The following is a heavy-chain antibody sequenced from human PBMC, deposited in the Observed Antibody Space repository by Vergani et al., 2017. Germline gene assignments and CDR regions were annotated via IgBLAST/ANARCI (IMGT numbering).Heavy chain of an antibody. CDR1: GLTFSSYA. J-gene: IGHJ3*02. D-gene: IGHD6-19*01. V-gene: IGHV3-23*01. Sequence: EVQLLESGGGLVQPGGSLRLSCAASGLTFSSYAMSWVRQAPGKGLEWVSAISGSGGSTYYADSVKGRFTISRDNSKNTLYLQLNSLRAEDTAVYYCAKDRASGWYPDAFDIGGQGTMVTVSS. CDR2: ISGSGGST. CDR3: AKDRASGWYPDAFDI.